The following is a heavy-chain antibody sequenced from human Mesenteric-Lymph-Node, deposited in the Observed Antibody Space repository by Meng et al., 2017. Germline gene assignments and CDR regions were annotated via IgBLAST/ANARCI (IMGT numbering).Heavy chain of an antibody. J-gene: IGHJ4*02. CDR2: IYNSGGSI. CDR1: GFTFSNYA. CDR3: AKRGDQSRGYFDY. V-gene: IGHV3-23*05. Sequence: GESLKISCAASGFTFSNYAMNWVRQAPGKGLEWVSAIYNSGGSIHYTDSVKGRFTISRDDSRSTLYLQMNSLRAEDTAVYYCAKRGDQSRGYFDYWGQGTLVTVSS. D-gene: IGHD3-10*01.